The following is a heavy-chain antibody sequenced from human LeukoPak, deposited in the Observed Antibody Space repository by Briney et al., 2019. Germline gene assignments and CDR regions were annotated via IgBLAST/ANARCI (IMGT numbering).Heavy chain of an antibody. J-gene: IGHJ4*02. CDR3: AKDTGTTSSYYFDY. CDR2: MSGSGGST. D-gene: IGHD1-1*01. CDR1: GFTFSRYA. V-gene: IGHV3-23*01. Sequence: PGGSLRPSCAASGFTFSRYAMSWVRQAPGKGLEWVSAMSGSGGSTYYADSVKGRFTISRDNSKNTLYLQMNSLRAEDTAVYYCAKDTGTTSSYYFDYWGQGTLVTVSS.